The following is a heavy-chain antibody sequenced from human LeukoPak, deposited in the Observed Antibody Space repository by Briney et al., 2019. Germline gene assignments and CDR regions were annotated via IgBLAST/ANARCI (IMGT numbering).Heavy chain of an antibody. Sequence: ASVKVSCKASGYTFTSYDMQWVRQAPGQGFEWLGMINPSGGGINYAQKFQGRVTMTRDTPTSTVYLELSSLRSEDTAVYYCARWVGGPAGINYYGMDVWGQGTTVTVSS. CDR3: ARWVGGPAGINYYGMDV. J-gene: IGHJ6*02. V-gene: IGHV1-46*01. CDR1: GYTFTSYD. CDR2: INPSGGGI. D-gene: IGHD2-2*01.